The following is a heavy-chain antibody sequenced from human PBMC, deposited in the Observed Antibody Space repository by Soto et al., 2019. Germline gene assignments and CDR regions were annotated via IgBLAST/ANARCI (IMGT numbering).Heavy chain of an antibody. CDR1: GYTFTSYG. V-gene: IGHV1-18*01. J-gene: IGHJ5*02. D-gene: IGHD4-17*01. CDR2: ISAYNGNT. CDR3: ARDGSGDYPNWFDP. Sequence: GASVKVSCKASGYTFTSYGINWVRQAPGQGLEWMGWISAYNGNTNYAQKLQGRVTMTTDTSTSTAYMELRSLRSDDTAVYYCARDGSGDYPNWFDPWGQGTLVTVSS.